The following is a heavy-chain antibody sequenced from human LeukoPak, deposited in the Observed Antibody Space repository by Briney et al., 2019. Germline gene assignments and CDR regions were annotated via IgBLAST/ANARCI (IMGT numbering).Heavy chain of an antibody. Sequence: GESLKTSCQGSGYNFPNFWIGWVRQMPGKGLEWMGMTYPGDSDTRYSPSFQGQVTISADKSINTAYLQWSSLQASDTAIYYCARHWTPDYWGQGTLVTVSS. CDR2: TYPGDSDT. V-gene: IGHV5-51*01. J-gene: IGHJ4*02. CDR1: GYNFPNFW. CDR3: ARHWTPDY. D-gene: IGHD3/OR15-3a*01.